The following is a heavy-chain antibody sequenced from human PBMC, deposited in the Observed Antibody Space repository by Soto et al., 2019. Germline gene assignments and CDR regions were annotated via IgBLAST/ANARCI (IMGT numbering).Heavy chain of an antibody. Sequence: VSLKVSCKSSGYTFTSYGISWVRQAPGQGLEWMGWISAYNGNTNYAQKLQGRVTMTTDTSTSTAYMELRSLRSDDTAVYYCARVVALRDNYFDYWGQGTLVTVS. V-gene: IGHV1-18*01. CDR2: ISAYNGNT. CDR3: ARVVALRDNYFDY. J-gene: IGHJ4*02. CDR1: GYTFTSYG. D-gene: IGHD5-12*01.